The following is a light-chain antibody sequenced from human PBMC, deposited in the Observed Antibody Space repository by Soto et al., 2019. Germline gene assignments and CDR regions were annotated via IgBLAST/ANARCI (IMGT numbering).Light chain of an antibody. CDR2: DVS. CDR3: SSYTSSSTLYV. CDR1: SSDVGAYNY. V-gene: IGLV2-14*01. J-gene: IGLJ1*01. Sequence: QSVLTQPASVSGSPGQSITISCTGTSSDVGAYNYVSWYQQHPGKAPKLMIYDVSNRPSGVSNRFSGSKSGNTASLTISGLQAEDEADYYCSSYTSSSTLYVFGTGTKLPS.